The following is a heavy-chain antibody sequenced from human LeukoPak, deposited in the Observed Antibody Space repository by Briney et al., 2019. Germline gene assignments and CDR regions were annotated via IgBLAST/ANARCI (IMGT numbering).Heavy chain of an antibody. J-gene: IGHJ4*02. Sequence: ASVKVSCKASGYTFTSYGITWVRQAPGQGLEWMGWISAYNDNTNYAQKLQGRVTMTTDTSTSTAYMELRSLRSDDTAVYYCARDTYDFWSGYSYWGQGTLVIVSS. CDR1: GYTFTSYG. CDR2: ISAYNDNT. D-gene: IGHD3-3*01. CDR3: ARDTYDFWSGYSY. V-gene: IGHV1-18*01.